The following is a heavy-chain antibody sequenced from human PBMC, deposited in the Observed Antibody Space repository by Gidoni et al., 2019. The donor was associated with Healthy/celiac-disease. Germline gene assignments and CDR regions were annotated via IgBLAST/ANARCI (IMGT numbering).Heavy chain of an antibody. J-gene: IGHJ4*02. CDR1: GFTFSSYA. CDR3: AKGKYSNYIGDY. V-gene: IGHV3-23*01. CDR2: ISGSGGST. Sequence: EVQLLESGGGLVQPGGSLRLSCAASGFTFSSYAMSWVRQAPGKGLEWVSAISGSGGSTYYADSVKGRFTISRDNSKNTLYLQMNSLRAEDTAAYYCAKGKYSNYIGDYWGQGTLVTVSS. D-gene: IGHD4-4*01.